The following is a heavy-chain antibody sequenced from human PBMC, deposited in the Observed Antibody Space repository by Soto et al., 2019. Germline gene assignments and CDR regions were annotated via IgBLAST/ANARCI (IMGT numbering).Heavy chain of an antibody. CDR1: GFTFSSYS. Sequence: EVQLVESGGGLVKPGGSLRLSCAASGFTFSSYSMNWVRQAPGKGLEWVSSISSSSSYIYYADSVKGRFTISRDNAKNSLYLQMNSLRAEDTAVYYCATKPPLADYYYYYCMDVWGQGTTVTVSS. V-gene: IGHV3-21*01. CDR3: ATKPPLADYYYYYCMDV. CDR2: ISSSSSYI. J-gene: IGHJ6*02. D-gene: IGHD6-19*01.